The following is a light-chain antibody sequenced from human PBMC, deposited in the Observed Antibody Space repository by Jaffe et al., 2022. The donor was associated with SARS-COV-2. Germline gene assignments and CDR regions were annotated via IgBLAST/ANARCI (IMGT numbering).Light chain of an antibody. CDR1: QSISTY. J-gene: IGKJ1*01. CDR2: AAF. Sequence: DIQMTQSPSSLSASVGDRVTITCRASQSISTYLNWYQQKPGKAPKLLIYAAFSLQSGVPSRFSGSGSGTDFTLTISSLQPEDFATYYCQQNDITPWTFGQGTKVEIK. CDR3: QQNDITPWT. V-gene: IGKV1-39*01.